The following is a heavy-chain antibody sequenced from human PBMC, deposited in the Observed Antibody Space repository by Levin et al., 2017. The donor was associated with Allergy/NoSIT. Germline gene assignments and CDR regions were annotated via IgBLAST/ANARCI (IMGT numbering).Heavy chain of an antibody. CDR1: GFSFSTYG. Sequence: QPGGSLRLSCAASGFSFSTYGIHWVRQAPGKGLEWVALITSDGSSKFFGDSVKGRFTISRDNSKNTLHLQMNSLRPEDTAVYYCAKGGDMDVWGQGTTVTVSS. J-gene: IGHJ6*02. CDR3: AKGGDMDV. V-gene: IGHV3-30*18. CDR2: ITSDGSSK. D-gene: IGHD3-10*01.